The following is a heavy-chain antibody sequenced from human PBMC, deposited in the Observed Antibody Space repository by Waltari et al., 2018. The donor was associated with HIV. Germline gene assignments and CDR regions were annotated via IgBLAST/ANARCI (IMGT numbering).Heavy chain of an antibody. Sequence: QVQLQESGPGLVKPSQTLSLTCTVSGGSITSGDYYWTWIRQPAGKGLEWIGRVYPSGSADYNPSLRSRVTMSLDTSKNQFSLKLTSVTAADTAVYYCARGLDILTGHYHWFLDVWGRGTLVTVSS. CDR1: GGSITSGDYY. CDR3: ARGLDILTGHYHWFLDV. D-gene: IGHD3-9*01. CDR2: VYPSGSA. V-gene: IGHV4-61*02. J-gene: IGHJ2*01.